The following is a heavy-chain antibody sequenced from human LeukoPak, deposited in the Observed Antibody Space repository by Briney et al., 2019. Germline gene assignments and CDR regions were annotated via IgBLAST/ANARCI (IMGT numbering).Heavy chain of an antibody. J-gene: IGHJ5*02. V-gene: IGHV3-74*01. D-gene: IGHD2-21*01. CDR2: ITSDGSST. CDR3: ARDRLAGGRDFDP. CDR1: GYTFSSYW. Sequence: PGGSLRLSCAASGYTFSSYWMHWVRQAPGKGLVWVSRITSDGSSTSYADSVKGRFTISRDNAKNTLYLQMNSLRAEDTAVYYCARDRLAGGRDFDPWGQGTLVTVSP.